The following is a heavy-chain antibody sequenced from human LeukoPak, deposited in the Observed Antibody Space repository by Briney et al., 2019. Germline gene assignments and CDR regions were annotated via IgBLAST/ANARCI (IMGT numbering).Heavy chain of an antibody. D-gene: IGHD4-17*01. CDR2: ISGGGGA. Sequence: PGGSLRLSCAASGFTFRNYAMSWVRQAPGKGLEWVSVISGGGGAYYADSLKGRFTISRDNSKNTLYLQMNSLRAEDTAVYYCARKGLPGDYAYYYGMDVWGQGTTVTVSS. CDR3: ARKGLPGDYAYYYGMDV. J-gene: IGHJ6*02. V-gene: IGHV3-23*01. CDR1: GFTFRNYA.